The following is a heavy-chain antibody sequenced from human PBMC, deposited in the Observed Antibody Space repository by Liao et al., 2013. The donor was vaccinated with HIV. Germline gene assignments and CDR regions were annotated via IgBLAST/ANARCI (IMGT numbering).Heavy chain of an antibody. CDR3: ARGPNRFDP. Sequence: QVQLQESGPGLVKPSETLSLVCSVSGGSMGGLYWSWIRQPAGEGLEWIGRIYASGNTNYNPSLKSRVTMSIDTSKNQFSLNLSSVTAADTAVYYCARGPNRFDPWGQGTLVTVSS. D-gene: IGHD2-8*01. CDR1: GGSMGGLY. CDR2: IYASGNT. V-gene: IGHV4-4*07. J-gene: IGHJ5*02.